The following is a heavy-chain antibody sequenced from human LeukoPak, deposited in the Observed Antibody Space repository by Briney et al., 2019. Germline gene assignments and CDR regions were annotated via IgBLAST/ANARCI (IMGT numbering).Heavy chain of an antibody. CDR1: GGSISNSSYY. CDR3: ARELVVVIAPDFRPMGVFDY. CDR2: IYYSGST. J-gene: IGHJ4*02. D-gene: IGHD3-22*01. Sequence: SETLSLTCTVSGGSISNSSYYWGWIRQPPGKGLEWIGSIYYSGSTYYNPSLKSRVTISVDTSKNQFSLKLSSVTAADTTIYYCARELVVVIAPDFRPMGVFDYWGQGTLVTVSS. V-gene: IGHV4-39*07.